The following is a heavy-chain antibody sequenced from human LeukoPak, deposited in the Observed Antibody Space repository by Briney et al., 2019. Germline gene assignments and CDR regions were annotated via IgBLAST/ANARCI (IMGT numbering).Heavy chain of an antibody. CDR3: TREGYSSPDY. J-gene: IGHJ4*02. CDR1: GGSISSGSYY. V-gene: IGHV4-61*02. Sequence: SETLSLTCTVSGGSISSGSYYWSWIRQPAGKGLEWIGRIFTSGSTNYNPSLKSRVTISLDTSKNQFSLNLNAVTAADTAVYYCTREGYSSPDYWGQGTPVTVSS. CDR2: IFTSGST. D-gene: IGHD5-18*01.